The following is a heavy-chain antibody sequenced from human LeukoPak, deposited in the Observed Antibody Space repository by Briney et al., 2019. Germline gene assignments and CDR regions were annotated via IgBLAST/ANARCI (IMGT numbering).Heavy chain of an antibody. D-gene: IGHD3-22*01. V-gene: IGHV3-48*01. CDR3: ARGFHRYNYDSGAYSVY. CDR2: ISSSSSTI. J-gene: IGHJ4*02. CDR1: GFIFTSYS. Sequence: GGSLRLSCAASGFIFTSYSMNWVRQPPGKGLEWISYISSSSSTIYYADSVRGRFTISRDTAKNSLYLQMNTLRAEDTAVYYCARGFHRYNYDSGAYSVYWGQGTLVTVSS.